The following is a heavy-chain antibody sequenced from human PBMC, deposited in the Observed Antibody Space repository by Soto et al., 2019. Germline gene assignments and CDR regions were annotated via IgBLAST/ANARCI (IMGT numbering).Heavy chain of an antibody. D-gene: IGHD1-20*01. CDR1: GGSISGSYYY. CDR2: VFYTGFT. V-gene: IGHV4-39*01. CDR3: ATSQKGYNWNYFDH. Sequence: SETLSLTCAVSGGSISGSYYYWAWLRQSPGKGPEWIGSVFYTGFTSYNPSLESRGSVSLDTSKSQFSLKLSAVTAADTAVYYCATSQKGYNWNYFDHWGQGALVTVSS. J-gene: IGHJ4*02.